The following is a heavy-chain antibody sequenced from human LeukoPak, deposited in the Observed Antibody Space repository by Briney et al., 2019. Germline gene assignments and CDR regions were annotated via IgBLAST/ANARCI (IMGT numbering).Heavy chain of an antibody. CDR1: KFTFRNHG. CDR2: IWYDGSKQ. J-gene: IGHJ4*02. V-gene: IGHV3-33*01. D-gene: IGHD3-10*01. CDR3: ERDRGARYYDY. Sequence: PGGSLRLSCAASKFTFRNHGMHWVRQAPGKGLEWVAIIWYDGSKQYYADSVKGRFTISRDNSKDTLYLQMDSLRDEDTAVYYCERDRGARYYDYWGQGTQVSVSS.